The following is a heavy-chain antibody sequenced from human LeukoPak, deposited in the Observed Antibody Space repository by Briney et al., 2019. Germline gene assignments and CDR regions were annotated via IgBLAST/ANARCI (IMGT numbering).Heavy chain of an antibody. D-gene: IGHD3-9*01. CDR3: ARVLTYYDILTGSKRPDYFDY. J-gene: IGHJ4*02. V-gene: IGHV3-9*01. CDR1: GFTFDDYA. Sequence: TGRSLRLSCAASGFTFDDYAMHWVRQAPGKGLEWVSGISWNSGGIGYVDSVKGRFTISRDNAKNSLYLQMNSLRAEDTAVYYCARVLTYYDILTGSKRPDYFDYWGQGTLVTVSS. CDR2: ISWNSGGI.